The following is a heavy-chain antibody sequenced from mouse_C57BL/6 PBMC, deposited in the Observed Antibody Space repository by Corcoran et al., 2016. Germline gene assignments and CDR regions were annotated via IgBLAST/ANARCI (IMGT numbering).Heavy chain of an antibody. D-gene: IGHD2-4*01. J-gene: IGHJ4*01. V-gene: IGHV1-26*01. CDR2: INPNNGGT. CDR3: ARYGKDYPSMDY. Sequence: EVQLQQSGPELVKPGASVKISCKASGYTFTDYYMNWVKQSPGKSLEWIGDINPNNGGTSYNQKFKGKATLTVDKSSSTAYMELRSLTSEDSAVYYCARYGKDYPSMDYWGQGTSVTVSS. CDR1: GYTFTDYY.